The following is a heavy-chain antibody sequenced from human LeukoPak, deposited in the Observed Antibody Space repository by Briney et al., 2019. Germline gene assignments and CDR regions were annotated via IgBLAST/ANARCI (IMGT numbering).Heavy chain of an antibody. Sequence: GGSLRLSCAASGFTFSSYAMSWVRQAPGKGLEWVSAISGSGGSTYYADSVKGRFTISRDNSKNTLYLQMNSLRAVDTAVYYCAKDPDYGDPYYYYYGMDVWGQGTTVTVSS. CDR3: AKDPDYGDPYYYYYGMDV. J-gene: IGHJ6*02. V-gene: IGHV3-23*01. D-gene: IGHD4-17*01. CDR1: GFTFSSYA. CDR2: ISGSGGST.